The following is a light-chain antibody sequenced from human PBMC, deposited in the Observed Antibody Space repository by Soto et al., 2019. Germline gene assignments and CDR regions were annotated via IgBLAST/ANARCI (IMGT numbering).Light chain of an antibody. CDR1: QGVSGY. J-gene: IGKJ2*01. CDR2: AGS. Sequence: DIQMTQSPSSLSSSVGDRVTITCRASQGVSGYLLWYQQRQGAAPKLLMYAGSNLLSGVPSRFSGSGSGTNFTLTISSLQPEDFATYYCQQSYKTPHTFGQGTKLEI. CDR3: QQSYKTPHT. V-gene: IGKV1-39*01.